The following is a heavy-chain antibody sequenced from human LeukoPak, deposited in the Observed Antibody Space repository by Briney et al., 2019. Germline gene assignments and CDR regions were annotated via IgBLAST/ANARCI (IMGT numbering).Heavy chain of an antibody. D-gene: IGHD2-2*01. CDR2: IYGDGSFT. V-gene: IGHV3-74*01. CDR3: AREATQLGWFDP. Sequence: GGSLRLSCAASGFTFSSYWMNWVRQAPGKGLVWVALIYGDGSFTRYADSVKGRFTISRDNAKNSLYLQMNSLRAEDTAVYYCAREATQLGWFDPWGQGTLVTVSS. CDR1: GFTFSSYW. J-gene: IGHJ5*02.